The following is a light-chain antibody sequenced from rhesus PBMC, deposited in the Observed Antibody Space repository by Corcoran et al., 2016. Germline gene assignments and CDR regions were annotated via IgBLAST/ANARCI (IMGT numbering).Light chain of an antibody. V-gene: IGKV1S9*01. CDR2: RAS. J-gene: IGKJ4*01. CDR3: QQGYSYPPT. Sequence: DIQMTQSPSSLSASVGDRVTITCQASQSLSNYLNWYQQTPGKIPKLLINRASRLKSGIPSRFSGSGSGTDFTLTISSLQPEDFATYYCQQGYSYPPTFGGGTKVELK. CDR1: QSLSNY.